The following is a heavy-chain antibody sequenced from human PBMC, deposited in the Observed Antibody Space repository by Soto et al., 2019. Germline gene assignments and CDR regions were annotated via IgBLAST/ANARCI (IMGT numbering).Heavy chain of an antibody. Sequence: EVHLEESGGDLVQPGGSMRLSCAASGFTLSAYWMTWVRQAPGKGLEWVANINRDGGQKSYLDSVRGRFTISRDNVGNSLYLQMDSLRADDTALYYCARAVSPGSSSLYLDAFDIWGQGTMVTVSS. CDR3: ARAVSPGSSSLYLDAFDI. CDR1: GFTLSAYW. D-gene: IGHD6-13*01. CDR2: INRDGGQK. J-gene: IGHJ3*02. V-gene: IGHV3-7*05.